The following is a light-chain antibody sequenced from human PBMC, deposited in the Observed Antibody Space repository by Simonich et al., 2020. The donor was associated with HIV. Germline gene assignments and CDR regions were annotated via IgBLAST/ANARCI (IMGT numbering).Light chain of an antibody. Sequence: EIVMTQSPATLSVSPGKRATLSCGASQSVSSNLAWYQQKPGQAPRLLIYGASTSATGIPARFSGSGSGTEFTLTISSMQSEDFAVYYCQQSNNWPLTFGPGTKVDIK. CDR3: QQSNNWPLT. J-gene: IGKJ3*01. CDR1: QSVSSN. V-gene: IGKV3-15*01. CDR2: GAS.